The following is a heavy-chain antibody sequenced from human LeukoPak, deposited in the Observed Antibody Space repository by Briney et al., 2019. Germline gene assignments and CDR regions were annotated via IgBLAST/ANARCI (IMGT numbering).Heavy chain of an antibody. CDR3: ARGDCSGGICSYDSAFDI. J-gene: IGHJ3*02. CDR2: TYYRSKWYY. CDR1: GDSVSRNRSA. V-gene: IGHV6-1*01. D-gene: IGHD2-15*01. Sequence: SQTLSLTCAISGDSVSRNRSAWNWIRQSPSRGLEWLGRTYYRSKWYYDYALSVKSRITINPDTSKNQFSLHLSSVTPEDTAVYYCARGDCSGGICSYDSAFDIWDQGTMATVSS.